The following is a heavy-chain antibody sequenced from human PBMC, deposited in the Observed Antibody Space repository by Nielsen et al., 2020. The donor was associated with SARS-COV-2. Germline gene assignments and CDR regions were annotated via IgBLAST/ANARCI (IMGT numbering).Heavy chain of an antibody. CDR3: ARRNTFSSSWFWGEDGMDV. CDR1: GGSVSSGSYY. CDR2: IYYSGST. V-gene: IGHV4-39*01. D-gene: IGHD6-13*01. J-gene: IGHJ6*02. Sequence: SETLSLTCTVSGGSVSSGSYYWGWIRQPPGKGLEWIGSIYYSGSTYYNPSLKSRVTISVDASKNQFSLKLSSVTAADTAVYYCARRNTFSSSWFWGEDGMDVWGQGTTVTVSS.